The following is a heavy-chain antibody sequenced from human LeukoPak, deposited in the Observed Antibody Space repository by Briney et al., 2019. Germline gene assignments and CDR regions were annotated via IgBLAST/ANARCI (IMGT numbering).Heavy chain of an antibody. Sequence: GGSLRLSCAASGFTFSSYAMHWVRQAPGKGLEWVAVISYDGSNKYYADSVKGRFTISRDNSKNTLYLQMNSLRAEDTAVYYCARDHEHIVVVTAIPGDYGMDVWGKGTTATVSS. CDR1: GFTFSSYA. J-gene: IGHJ6*04. CDR2: ISYDGSNK. V-gene: IGHV3-30*04. D-gene: IGHD2-21*02. CDR3: ARDHEHIVVVTAIPGDYGMDV.